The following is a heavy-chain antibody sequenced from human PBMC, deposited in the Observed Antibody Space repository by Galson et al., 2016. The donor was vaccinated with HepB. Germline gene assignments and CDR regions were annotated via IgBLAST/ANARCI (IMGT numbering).Heavy chain of an antibody. CDR1: GGSITTFY. D-gene: IGHD4-11*01. J-gene: IGHJ4*02. CDR2: IHYGGST. Sequence: SETLSLTCTVSGGSITTFYWSWIRQSPVRGLEWIGYIHYGGSTKYNPSLQSRVTISLDTSKNQFSLNLTSVTAADTAVYYCAGILHDYSNYVVFDYWGQGTLVTVSS. CDR3: AGILHDYSNYVVFDY. V-gene: IGHV4-59*01.